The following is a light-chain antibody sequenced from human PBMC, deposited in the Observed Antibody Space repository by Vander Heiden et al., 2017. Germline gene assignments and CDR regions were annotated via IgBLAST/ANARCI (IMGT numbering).Light chain of an antibody. V-gene: IGKV1-33*01. CDR2: DAS. CDR1: QDISNY. J-gene: IGKJ5*01. Sequence: DIQMTQSPSSLSASVGDRVTITCQASQDISNYLNWYQQKPGKAPKLLIYDASNLETGVPSRFSGSGSGTDFTFTISSLQPEDFATYYCQQYYNLPRTFGQGTLMEIK. CDR3: QQYYNLPRT.